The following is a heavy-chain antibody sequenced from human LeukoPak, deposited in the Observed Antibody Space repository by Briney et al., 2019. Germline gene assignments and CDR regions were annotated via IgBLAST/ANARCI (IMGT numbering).Heavy chain of an antibody. V-gene: IGHV1-69*04. Sequence: SVKVSCKASGGTFSSYAISWVRQAPGQGLEWMGRIIPILGIANYAQKFQGRVTITADKSTSTAYMELSSLRSEDTAVYYCADSLGGYSYCSDYWGQGTLVTVSS. D-gene: IGHD5-18*01. CDR2: IIPILGIA. CDR3: ADSLGGYSYCSDY. CDR1: GGTFSSYA. J-gene: IGHJ4*02.